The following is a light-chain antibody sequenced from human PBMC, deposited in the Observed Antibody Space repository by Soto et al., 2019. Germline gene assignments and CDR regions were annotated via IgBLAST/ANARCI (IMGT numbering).Light chain of an antibody. V-gene: IGKV3-20*01. CDR1: QSVTNSF. Sequence: ENVLTQSPGTLSLSPGERATLSCRASQSVTNSFFAWYQQKRGQAPRLLIYSISSRATGIPDRFSGSGSGTDFTLSISRLEPEDFVVYYCQQYSTLPHTFGQGTKLEVK. CDR3: QQYSTLPHT. J-gene: IGKJ2*01. CDR2: SIS.